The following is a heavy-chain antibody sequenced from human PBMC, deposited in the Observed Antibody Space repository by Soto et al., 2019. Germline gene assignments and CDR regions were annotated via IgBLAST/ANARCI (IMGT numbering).Heavy chain of an antibody. CDR3: AKGAGMVAESWVDL. CDR2: ISYDGSNK. V-gene: IGHV3-30*18. CDR1: GFTFSSYG. J-gene: IGHJ5*02. Sequence: QVQLVESGGGVVQPGRSLRLSCAASGFTFSSYGMHWVRQAPGKGLEWVAVISYDGSNKYYADSVKGRFTISRDNSKNTLYLQMDGLRAEDTAVDYCAKGAGMVAESWVDLWGQGTLVTVSS. D-gene: IGHD1-26*01.